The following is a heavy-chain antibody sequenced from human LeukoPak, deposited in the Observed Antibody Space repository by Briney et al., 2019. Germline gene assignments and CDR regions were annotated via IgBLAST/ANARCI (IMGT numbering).Heavy chain of an antibody. CDR2: LGSAGDT. CDR3: VRAGNAVLGYSGMDV. J-gene: IGHJ6*02. CDR1: GFTFSRYD. D-gene: IGHD2-2*01. V-gene: IGHV3-13*04. Sequence: GGSLRLSCAASGFTFSRYDMHWVRQSAGRGLEWVSGLGSAGDTFYPASVKGRFTISRENAKKSLYLQMNSLGAADTAVYYCVRAGNAVLGYSGMDVWGQGATVTVSS.